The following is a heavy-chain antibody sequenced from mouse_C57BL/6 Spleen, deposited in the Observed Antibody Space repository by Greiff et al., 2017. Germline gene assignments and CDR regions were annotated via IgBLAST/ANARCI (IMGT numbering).Heavy chain of an antibody. D-gene: IGHD2-4*01. J-gene: IGHJ4*01. Sequence: QVQLKQPGAELVKPGASVKVSCKASGYTFTSYWMHWVKQRPGQGLEWIGRIHPSDSYTNYNQKFKGKATLTVDKSSSTAYMQISSLTSEDSAVYYFAIYYDHYYAMDYWGQGTSVTVSS. CDR3: AIYYDHYYAMDY. V-gene: IGHV1-74*01. CDR1: GYTFTSYW. CDR2: IHPSDSYT.